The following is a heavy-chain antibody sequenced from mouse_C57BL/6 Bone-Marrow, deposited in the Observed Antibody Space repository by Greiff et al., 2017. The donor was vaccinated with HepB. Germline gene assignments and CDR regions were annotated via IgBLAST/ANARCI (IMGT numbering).Heavy chain of an antibody. CDR1: GYAFSSYW. D-gene: IGHD1-1*01. V-gene: IGHV1-80*01. Sequence: LQQSGASVKISCKASGYAFSSYWMNWVKQRPGKGLEWIGQIYPGDGDTNYNGKFKGKATLTADKSSSTAYMQLSSLTSEDAAVYFCARGGGHYYCSRRTWFAYWGQGTLVTVSA. CDR2: IYPGDGDT. J-gene: IGHJ3*01. CDR3: ARGGGHYYCSRRTWFAY.